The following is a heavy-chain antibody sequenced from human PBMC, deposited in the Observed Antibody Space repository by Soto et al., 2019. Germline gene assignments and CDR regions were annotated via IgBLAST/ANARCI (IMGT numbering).Heavy chain of an antibody. V-gene: IGHV3-23*01. D-gene: IGHD1-26*01. CDR1: GFTFNKYS. Sequence: GGSLRLSCAASGFTFNKYSMSWVRQAPGKGLEWVSSISDSGTGTYYADSVKGRFTISRDNSKNTLYLQMNSLTAEDTAVYYCAKRGRLVGATTQSQYYFDYWGQGTLVTVSS. J-gene: IGHJ4*02. CDR2: ISDSGTGT. CDR3: AKRGRLVGATTQSQYYFDY.